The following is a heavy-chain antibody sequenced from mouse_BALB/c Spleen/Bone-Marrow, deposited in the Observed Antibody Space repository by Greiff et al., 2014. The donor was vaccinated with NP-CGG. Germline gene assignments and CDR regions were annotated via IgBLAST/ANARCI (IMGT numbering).Heavy chain of an antibody. J-gene: IGHJ4*01. CDR2: ISYDGSN. CDR1: GYSITGGYY. V-gene: IGHV3-6*02. Sequence: EVKLVESGPGLVKPSQSLSLTCSVTGYSITGGYYWNWVRQFPGNKLEWLGYISYDGSNHYNPSLTNRVSITRDTPKNQFFLKLNSVTTEDTGTYYCASVEVHAMDYWGQGTSVTVSS. CDR3: ASVEVHAMDY.